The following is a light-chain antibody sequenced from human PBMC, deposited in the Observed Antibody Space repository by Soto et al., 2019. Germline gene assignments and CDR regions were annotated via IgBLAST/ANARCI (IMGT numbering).Light chain of an antibody. CDR2: ATS. V-gene: IGKV3D-20*01. J-gene: IGKJ4*01. CDR1: QNIGNNY. Sequence: EIVLTQSPATLSLSPGERATLSCGASQNIGNNYVAWYHQKPGLAPSLLIYATSSRANGIPDRFSGSGSGTDFTFSISRLEPEDFGVYYCQHYPAAPLSFGGGTKVDIK. CDR3: QHYPAAPLS.